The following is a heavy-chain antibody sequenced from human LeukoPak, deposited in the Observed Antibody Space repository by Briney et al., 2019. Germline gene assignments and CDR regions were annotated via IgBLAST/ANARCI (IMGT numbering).Heavy chain of an antibody. Sequence: PSETLSLTCTVSGGSISSYYWSWIRQPPGKGLEWIGYIYYSGSTNYNPSLKSRVAISVDTSKNQFSLKLSSVTAADTAVYYCARLGFGSGWPAFDYWGQGTLVTVSS. CDR2: IYYSGST. CDR3: ARLGFGSGWPAFDY. CDR1: GGSISSYY. D-gene: IGHD6-19*01. J-gene: IGHJ4*02. V-gene: IGHV4-59*08.